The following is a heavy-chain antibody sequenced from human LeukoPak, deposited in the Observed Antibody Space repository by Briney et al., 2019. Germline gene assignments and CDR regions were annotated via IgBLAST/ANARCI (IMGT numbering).Heavy chain of an antibody. V-gene: IGHV1-18*01. CDR3: ARSRWFGEGEYFDY. D-gene: IGHD3-10*01. CDR2: ISAYNGNT. J-gene: IGHJ4*02. CDR1: GYTFTSYD. Sequence: ASVKVSCKASGYTFTSYDINWVRQAPGQGLEWMGWISAYNGNTNYAQKLQGRVTMTTDTSTSTAYMELRSLRSDDTAVYYCARSRWFGEGEYFDYWGQGTLVTVSS.